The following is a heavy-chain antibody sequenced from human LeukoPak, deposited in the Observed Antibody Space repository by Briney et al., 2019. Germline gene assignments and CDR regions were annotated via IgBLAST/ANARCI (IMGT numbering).Heavy chain of an antibody. CDR2: INHSGST. J-gene: IGHJ4*02. V-gene: IGHV4-34*01. CDR3: ARVRGPYFDY. Sequence: SETLSLTCAVYGVSFSGYYWSWIRQPPGKGLEWIGEINHSGSTNYNPSLKSRVTISVDTSKNQFSLKLSSVTAADTAVYYCARVRGPYFDYWGQGTLVTVSS. D-gene: IGHD3-10*01. CDR1: GVSFSGYY.